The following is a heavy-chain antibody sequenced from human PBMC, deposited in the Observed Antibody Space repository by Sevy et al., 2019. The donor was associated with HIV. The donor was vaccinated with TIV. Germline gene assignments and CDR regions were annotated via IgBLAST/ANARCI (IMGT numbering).Heavy chain of an antibody. CDR1: GGSISSGGYY. J-gene: IGHJ5*02. V-gene: IGHV4-31*03. Sequence: SETLSLTCTVSGGSISSGGYYWSWIRQHPGKGLEWIGYIYYSGSTYYNPSLKSRVTISVGTSKNRFSLKLGSVTAADTAVYYCARVKGGGSCWAFDPWGQGTLVTVSS. D-gene: IGHD2-15*01. CDR2: IYYSGST. CDR3: ARVKGGGSCWAFDP.